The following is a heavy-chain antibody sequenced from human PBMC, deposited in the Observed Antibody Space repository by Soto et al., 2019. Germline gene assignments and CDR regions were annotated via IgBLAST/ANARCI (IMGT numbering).Heavy chain of an antibody. J-gene: IGHJ5*02. CDR1: GGSISSYY. Sequence: SETLSITCTVSGGSISSYYWSWIRQPAGKGLEWIGRIYTSGSTNYNPSLRSRVTMSVDTSKNQFSLKLSSVSAADTAVYYCVGDGTKNLRDWFAPWGQGFLVTVSS. V-gene: IGHV4-4*07. CDR3: VGDGTKNLRDWFAP. D-gene: IGHD1-1*01. CDR2: IYTSGST.